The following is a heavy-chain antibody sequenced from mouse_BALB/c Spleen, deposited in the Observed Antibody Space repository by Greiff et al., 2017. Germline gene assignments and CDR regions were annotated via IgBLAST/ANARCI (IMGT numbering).Heavy chain of an antibody. CDR3: ARGDYYRYDADYAMDY. Sequence: VQLQESGAELVRPGSSVKISCKASGYAFSSYWMNWVKQRPGQGLEWIGQIYPGDGDTNYNGKFKGKATLTADKSSSTAYMQLSSLTSEDSAVYFCARGDYYRYDADYAMDYWGQGTSVTVSS. V-gene: IGHV1-80*01. D-gene: IGHD2-14*01. J-gene: IGHJ4*01. CDR2: IYPGDGDT. CDR1: GYAFSSYW.